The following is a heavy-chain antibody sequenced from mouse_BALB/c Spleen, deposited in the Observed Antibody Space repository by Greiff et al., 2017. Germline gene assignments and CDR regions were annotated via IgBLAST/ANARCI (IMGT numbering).Heavy chain of an antibody. V-gene: IGHV5-6*01. Sequence: EVHLVESGGDLVKPGGSLKLSCAASGFTFSSYGMSWVRQTPDKRLEWVATISSGGSYTYYPDSVKGRFTISRDNAKNTLYLQMSSLKSEDTAMYYCARITTATDYFDYWGQGTTLTVSS. CDR3: ARITTATDYFDY. CDR1: GFTFSSYG. CDR2: ISSGGSYT. D-gene: IGHD1-2*01. J-gene: IGHJ2*01.